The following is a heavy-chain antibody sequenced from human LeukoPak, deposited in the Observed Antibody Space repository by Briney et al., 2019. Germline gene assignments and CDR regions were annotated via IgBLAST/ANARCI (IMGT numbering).Heavy chain of an antibody. V-gene: IGHV3-49*04. CDR1: GFTLADSA. D-gene: IGHD6-19*01. Sequence: GGSLRLSCTTSGFTLADSAMSWVRQAPGKAPEWVGLIKSTSKGGTTQYAASLKGRFDISRDVSKSIAYLQMNSLETEDTGFYYCVWGSGWHRWGQGTLVIVSS. J-gene: IGHJ5*02. CDR3: VWGSGWHR. CDR2: IKSTSKGGTT.